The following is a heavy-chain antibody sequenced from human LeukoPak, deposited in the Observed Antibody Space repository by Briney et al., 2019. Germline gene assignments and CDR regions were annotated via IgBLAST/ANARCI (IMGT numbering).Heavy chain of an antibody. CDR2: FDPEDGET. Sequence: ASVKVSCKVSGYTLTESSMHWVRQAPGKGLEWMGGFDPEDGETIYAQKFQGRVTMTEDTSTDTAYMELSSLRSEDTAVYYCAIAFAAAGAFDYWGQGTLVTVSS. V-gene: IGHV1-24*01. J-gene: IGHJ4*02. D-gene: IGHD6-13*01. CDR3: AIAFAAAGAFDY. CDR1: GYTLTESS.